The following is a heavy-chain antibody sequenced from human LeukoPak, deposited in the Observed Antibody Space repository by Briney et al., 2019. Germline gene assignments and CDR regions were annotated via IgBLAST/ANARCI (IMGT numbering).Heavy chain of an antibody. CDR1: GGSISATGYY. Sequence: PSETLSLTCNVSGGSISATGYYWSWIRQNPGEGLVWIGYVSFSGHTYYNPSLKSRVTISADTSKNQFSLKVTSVTVADSALYYCARDRSGSSFSFDFWGQGTLVTVSS. J-gene: IGHJ4*02. CDR2: VSFSGHT. CDR3: ARDRSGSSFSFDF. V-gene: IGHV4-31*03. D-gene: IGHD2-2*01.